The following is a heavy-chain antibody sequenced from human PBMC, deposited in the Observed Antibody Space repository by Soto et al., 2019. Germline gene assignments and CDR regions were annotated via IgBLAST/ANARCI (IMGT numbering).Heavy chain of an antibody. CDR3: AREEYYYDSSGYSARRFDY. CDR1: GFTVSSNY. CDR2: IYSGGST. V-gene: IGHV3-66*01. Sequence: EVQLVESGGGLVQPGGSLRLSCAASGFTVSSNYMSWVRQAPGKGLEWVSVIYSGGSTYYADSVKGRFTISRDNSKNTLYLQRNSLRAEDTAVYYCAREEYYYDSSGYSARRFDYWGQGTLVTVSS. D-gene: IGHD3-22*01. J-gene: IGHJ4*02.